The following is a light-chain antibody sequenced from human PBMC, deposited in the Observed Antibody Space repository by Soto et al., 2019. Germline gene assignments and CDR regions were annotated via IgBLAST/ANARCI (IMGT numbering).Light chain of an antibody. CDR2: VVS. CDR3: LHTDSFPWT. V-gene: IGKV1-12*01. Sequence: IPMTQSPSSVSASVGDRVTITCRASQDIRTWLAWYQQRPGNAPKLLIYVVSSLQGGVPSRFSGSGSGTYFTLTISNLQPEDFATYYCLHTDSFPWTFGQGTKVEMK. J-gene: IGKJ1*01. CDR1: QDIRTW.